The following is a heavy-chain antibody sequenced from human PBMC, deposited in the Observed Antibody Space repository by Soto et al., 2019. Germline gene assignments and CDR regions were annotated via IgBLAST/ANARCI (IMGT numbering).Heavy chain of an antibody. Sequence: SETLSLTCTVSGGSISSSSFHWGWIRQPPGKGLEWIGSIYYSGSTYYSPSLKSRVTISVDTSKNQFSLKLSSVTAADTAVYYCARVSTVTTSFYFDYWGQGTLVTVSS. J-gene: IGHJ4*02. CDR1: GGSISSSSFH. D-gene: IGHD4-17*01. CDR2: IYYSGST. V-gene: IGHV4-39*07. CDR3: ARVSTVTTSFYFDY.